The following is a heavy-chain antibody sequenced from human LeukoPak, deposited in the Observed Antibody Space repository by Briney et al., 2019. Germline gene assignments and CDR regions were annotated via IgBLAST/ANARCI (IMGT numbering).Heavy chain of an antibody. Sequence: PGGSLRLSFAASGFTFSSEWMGWDRPAPGKGLEWVANINQDGRDKSYVDSVRGRFTISRDNARNSLYLQMNSLRAEDTAMYYCAGGAGYWGQGTLVTVSS. V-gene: IGHV3-7*01. CDR1: GFTFSSEW. CDR2: INQDGRDK. CDR3: AGGAGY. J-gene: IGHJ4*02.